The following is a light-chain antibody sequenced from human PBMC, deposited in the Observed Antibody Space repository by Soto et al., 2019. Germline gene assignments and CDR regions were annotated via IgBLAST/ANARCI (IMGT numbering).Light chain of an antibody. CDR1: SSDIGGYNS. V-gene: IGLV2-8*01. CDR2: EVN. J-gene: IGLJ3*02. CDR3: SSSAGIYHYLV. Sequence: QSVLTQPPSASGSPGQSVTISCTGTSSDIGGYNSDSWYQQHPGKAPRLMIYEVNKRPSGVPDRFSGSKSGYTASLTVSGLQTEDEAFNYCSSSAGIYHYLVFGGGTKLTVL.